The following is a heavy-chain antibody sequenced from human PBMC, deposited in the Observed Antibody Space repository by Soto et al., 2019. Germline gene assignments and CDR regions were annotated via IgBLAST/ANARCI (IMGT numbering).Heavy chain of an antibody. Sequence: QVQLVQSGAEVKKPGSSVKVSCKASGGTFSSYAISWVRQAPGQGVEWMGGIIPIFGTANYAQKFQGRVTITADESTSTAYMELSSLRSEDTAVYYCARVELVVPAAIRGNWFDPWGQGTLVTVSS. CDR1: GGTFSSYA. V-gene: IGHV1-69*01. D-gene: IGHD2-2*01. J-gene: IGHJ5*02. CDR3: ARVELVVPAAIRGNWFDP. CDR2: IIPIFGTA.